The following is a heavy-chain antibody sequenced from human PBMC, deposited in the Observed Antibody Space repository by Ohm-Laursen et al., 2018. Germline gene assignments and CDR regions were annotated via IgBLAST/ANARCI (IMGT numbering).Heavy chain of an antibody. CDR1: GGSISDYY. CDR3: ARQEGYCSSTSCYEVWFDP. V-gene: IGHV4-59*08. J-gene: IGHJ5*02. D-gene: IGHD2-2*01. Sequence: TLSLTCTVSGGSISDYYWSWIRQSPGKGLEWIGYIYYNGRTSYNPSLKTRVTISVDTSKSQFSLKLSSVTAADTAVYYCARQEGYCSSTSCYEVWFDPWGQGTLVTVSS. CDR2: IYYNGRT.